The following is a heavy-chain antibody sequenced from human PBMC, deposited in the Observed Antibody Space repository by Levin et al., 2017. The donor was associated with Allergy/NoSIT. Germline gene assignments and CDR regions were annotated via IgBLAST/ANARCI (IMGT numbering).Heavy chain of an antibody. CDR2: IHTIGST. CDR3: AASPKMGATYFTS. V-gene: IGHV4-4*07. CDR1: GASINNYY. D-gene: IGHD1-26*01. J-gene: IGHJ4*02. Sequence: GSLRLSCTVSGASINNYYCNWVRQSAGKGLEWIGRIHTIGSTLYSPSLESRVTLSVDTSKNQFSLKLTSVSDADTAVYYCAASPKMGATYFTSWGQGPLVTVSS.